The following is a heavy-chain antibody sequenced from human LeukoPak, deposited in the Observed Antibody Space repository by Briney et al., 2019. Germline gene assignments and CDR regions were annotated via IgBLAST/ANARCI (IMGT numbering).Heavy chain of an antibody. D-gene: IGHD3-16*01. CDR1: GLTGHCQA. V-gene: IGHV3-23*01. Sequence: GGTLQLSYASSGLTGHCQALSWVWQALGGGTKVVSAISVSAGSTYYADSVKGRFTISRDNSKNTLYLQMNSLRAEDTAVYYCAKGSPGGAFDIWGQGTMVTVS. CDR2: ISVSAGST. J-gene: IGHJ3*02. CDR3: AKGSPGGAFDI.